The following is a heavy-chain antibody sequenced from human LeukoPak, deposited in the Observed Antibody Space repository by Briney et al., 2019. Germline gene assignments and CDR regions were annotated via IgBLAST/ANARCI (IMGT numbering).Heavy chain of an antibody. Sequence: ASVKVSCMASGYTFTGYYMHWVRPAPGQGLEWMGRINPNSGGTNYAQKFQGRVTMTRDTSISTAYMELSRLRSDDTAVYYCARVIAEEDAFDIWGQGTMVTVSS. J-gene: IGHJ3*02. CDR1: GYTFTGYY. V-gene: IGHV1-2*06. D-gene: IGHD1-14*01. CDR3: ARVIAEEDAFDI. CDR2: INPNSGGT.